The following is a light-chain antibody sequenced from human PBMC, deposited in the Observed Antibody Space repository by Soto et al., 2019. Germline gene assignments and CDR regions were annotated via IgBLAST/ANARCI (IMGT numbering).Light chain of an antibody. CDR2: EVT. J-gene: IGLJ3*02. Sequence: QSALTQPASVSGSPGQSITISCTGTRSDVGDYNLVSWYQQHPGKAPKVMIYEVTKRPSGASNRFSGSKSGNTASLTISGLQAEDEADYYCCSYAGSSTGVFGGGTKLTVL. CDR3: CSYAGSSTGV. V-gene: IGLV2-23*02. CDR1: RSDVGDYNL.